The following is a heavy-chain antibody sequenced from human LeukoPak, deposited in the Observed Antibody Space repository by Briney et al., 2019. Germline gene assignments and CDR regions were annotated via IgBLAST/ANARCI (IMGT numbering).Heavy chain of an antibody. D-gene: IGHD2-15*01. CDR1: GFTFSSYS. CDR2: ISSSSNYI. Sequence: GGSLRLSCAASGFTFSSYSINWVRQAPGRGLEWVSSISSSSNYIYYADSVKGRFTISRDNAKNSLYLQMNSLRAEDTAVYYCATDDVVVVGGSYFDYWGQGTLVTVSS. V-gene: IGHV3-21*01. J-gene: IGHJ4*02. CDR3: ATDDVVVVGGSYFDY.